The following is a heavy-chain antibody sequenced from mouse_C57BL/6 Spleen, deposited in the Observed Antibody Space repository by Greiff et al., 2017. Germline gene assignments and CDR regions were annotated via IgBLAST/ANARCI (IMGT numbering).Heavy chain of an antibody. Sequence: QVQLQQPGAELVKPGASVKMSCKASGYTFTSYWITWVTQRPGQGLEWIGDIYPGRGSTNYNEKFKIKATLTVDTSSSTADMLLSSLTSEDSAVYYCARGGSSPYYFDYWGQGTTLTVSS. CDR2: IYPGRGST. D-gene: IGHD1-1*01. CDR3: ARGGSSPYYFDY. CDR1: GYTFTSYW. J-gene: IGHJ2*01. V-gene: IGHV1-55*01.